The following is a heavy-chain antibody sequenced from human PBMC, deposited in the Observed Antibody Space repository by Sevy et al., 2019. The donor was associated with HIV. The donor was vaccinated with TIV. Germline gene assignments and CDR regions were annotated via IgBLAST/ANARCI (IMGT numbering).Heavy chain of an antibody. D-gene: IGHD1-26*01. Sequence: GGSLTLSCTASGFIFGDYGMSWVRQAPGKGLEWIAFFKSKIHGGTTENAASVKGRFTISRDDSKNIVYLQRSNLKTEDTAVYYCTRWSGSQSIFDYWGQGTLVTVSS. CDR1: GFIFGDYG. CDR2: FKSKIHGGTT. J-gene: IGHJ4*02. CDR3: TRWSGSQSIFDY. V-gene: IGHV3-49*04.